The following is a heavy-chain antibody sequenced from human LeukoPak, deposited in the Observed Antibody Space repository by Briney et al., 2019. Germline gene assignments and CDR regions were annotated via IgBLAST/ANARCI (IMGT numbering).Heavy chain of an antibody. V-gene: IGHV3-21*01. CDR3: ARGIGSSWYLGY. CDR1: GFTFSSYS. CDR2: ISSSSSYI. D-gene: IGHD6-13*01. J-gene: IGHJ4*02. Sequence: GGSLRLSCAASGFTFSSYSMNWVRQAPGKGLEWVSSISSSSSYIYYADSVKGRFTISRDNAKNSLYLQMNSLRAEDTAVYYCARGIGSSWYLGYWGQGTLVTVSS.